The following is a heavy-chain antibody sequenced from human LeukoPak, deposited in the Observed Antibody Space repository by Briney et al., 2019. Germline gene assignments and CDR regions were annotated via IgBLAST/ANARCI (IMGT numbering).Heavy chain of an antibody. D-gene: IGHD1-20*01. CDR3: AKDSRPLTGTYYYYGMDV. J-gene: IGHJ6*02. CDR1: GFTFYDYT. Sequence: GGSLRLSCAASGFTFYDYTMHWVRQAPGKGLEWVSLISWDGGSTYYADSVKGRFTISRDNSKNSLYLQMNSLRTEDTALYYCAKDSRPLTGTYYYYGMDVWGQGTTVTVSS. V-gene: IGHV3-43*01. CDR2: ISWDGGST.